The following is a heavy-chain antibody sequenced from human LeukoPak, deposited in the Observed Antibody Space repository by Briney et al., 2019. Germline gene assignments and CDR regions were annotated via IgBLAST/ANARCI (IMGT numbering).Heavy chain of an antibody. V-gene: IGHV4-30-4*08. CDR2: IYYSGST. J-gene: IGHJ5*02. CDR1: GGFISSGDYY. CDR3: ARGLGYCSSTSCYFYWFDP. Sequence: PSETLSLTCTVSGGFISSGDYYWSWIRQPPGQGLEWIGYIYYSGSTYYNPSLKSRVTISVDTSKNQFSLKLSSVTAADTAVYYCARGLGYCSSTSCYFYWFDPWGQGTLVTVSS. D-gene: IGHD2-2*03.